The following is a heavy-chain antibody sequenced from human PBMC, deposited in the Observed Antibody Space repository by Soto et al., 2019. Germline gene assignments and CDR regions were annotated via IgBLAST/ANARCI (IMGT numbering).Heavy chain of an antibody. CDR1: GGSISSGGYY. CDR3: ARSIAAGPFDY. D-gene: IGHD6-6*01. J-gene: IGHJ4*02. Sequence: LSLTCTVSGGSISSGGYYWSWIRQHPGKGLEWIGYIYYSGSTYYNPSLKSRVTISVDTSKNQFSLKLSSVTAADTAVYYCARSIAAGPFDYWGQGTLVTVSS. CDR2: IYYSGST. V-gene: IGHV4-31*03.